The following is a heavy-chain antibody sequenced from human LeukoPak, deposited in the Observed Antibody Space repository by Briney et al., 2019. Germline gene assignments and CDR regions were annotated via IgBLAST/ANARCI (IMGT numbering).Heavy chain of an antibody. Sequence: PGGSLRLSCAASGFTFSSYWMSWVRQAPGKGLEWVSTISGSAGATYSADSVRGRFTISRDNSKHTLSLQMNSLRAEDTAVYYCARGVTYLGDFDYWGQGTLVTVSS. CDR3: ARGVTYLGDFDY. CDR1: GFTFSSYW. D-gene: IGHD3-10*01. CDR2: ISGSAGAT. V-gene: IGHV3-23*01. J-gene: IGHJ4*02.